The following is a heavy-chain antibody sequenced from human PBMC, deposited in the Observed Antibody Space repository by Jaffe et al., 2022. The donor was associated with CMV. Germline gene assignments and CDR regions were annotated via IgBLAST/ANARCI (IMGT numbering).Heavy chain of an antibody. CDR1: GFAFTDAW. D-gene: IGHD6-19*01. CDR2: IKSKPNGGTA. J-gene: IGHJ4*02. CDR3: ATVPGYSSDWYSIDY. V-gene: IGHV3-15*01. Sequence: EVQLVESGGGLVKPGGSLRVSCAASGFAFTDAWMSWVRQAPGKGLEWVGRIKSKPNGGTAEYAAPVKGRFTISRDDSKNTLYLQMNSLTTEDTAVYYCATVPGYSSDWYSIDYWGPGTLVTVSS.